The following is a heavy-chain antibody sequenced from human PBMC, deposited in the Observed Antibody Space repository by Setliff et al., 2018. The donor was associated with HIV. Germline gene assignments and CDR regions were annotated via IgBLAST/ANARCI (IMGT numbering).Heavy chain of an antibody. CDR1: GYSLTKYA. CDR2: INANKGNT. V-gene: IGHV1-3*01. Sequence: GASVKVSCKASGYSLTKYALHWVRQAPGQRLEWMGWINANKGNTKYSQKFRGRVTITWDTSASAAYMELSSLRSEDTAVYYCVRDKTSRYYYTGSAYSDYFDFWGQGTLVTVSS. J-gene: IGHJ4*02. D-gene: IGHD3-10*01. CDR3: VRDKTSRYYYTGSAYSDYFDF.